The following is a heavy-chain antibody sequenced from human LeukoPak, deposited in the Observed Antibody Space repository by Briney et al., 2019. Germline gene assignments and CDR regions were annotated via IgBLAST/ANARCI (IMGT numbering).Heavy chain of an antibody. D-gene: IGHD1-26*01. CDR3: ARVLSTIVGAIKRFDY. Sequence: SETLSLTCTVSGYSISSGYYWGWIRQPPGKGLEWIGSIYHSGSTYYNPSLKSRVTISLDTSKNQFSLKLSSVTAADTAVYYCARVLSTIVGAIKRFDYWGQGTLVTVSS. J-gene: IGHJ4*02. CDR2: IYHSGST. CDR1: GYSISSGYY. V-gene: IGHV4-38-2*02.